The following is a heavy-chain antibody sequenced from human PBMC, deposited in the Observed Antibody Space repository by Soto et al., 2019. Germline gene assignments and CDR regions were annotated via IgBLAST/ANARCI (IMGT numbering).Heavy chain of an antibody. CDR2: IYYSGST. CDR1: GGSISSGDYY. Sequence: ASETLSLTCTVSGGSISSGDYYWSWIRQPPGKGLEWIGYIYYSGSTSYNASLKSRTSISAEPSNNQFSLKLHSLTAADTAVYFCGTMPIVVEPAPMDVWGPGTSVT. CDR3: GTMPIVVEPAPMDV. V-gene: IGHV4-30-4*01. D-gene: IGHD2-2*01. J-gene: IGHJ6*02.